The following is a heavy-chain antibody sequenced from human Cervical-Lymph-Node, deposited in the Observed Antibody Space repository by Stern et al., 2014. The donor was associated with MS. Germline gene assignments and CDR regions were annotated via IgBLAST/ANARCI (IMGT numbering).Heavy chain of an antibody. CDR2: IILIFGTI. V-gene: IGHV1-69*06. J-gene: IGHJ4*02. CDR3: ARYSGTFYFDY. D-gene: IGHD1-26*01. Sequence: QLVQSGAEVKRPGSSVRVSCKASGGTFSTYSISWVRQAPGQGLEWMGGIILIFGTINYAQKFQGRVTISADKSTSTAYVDLSSLRSEDTAMYYCARYSGTFYFDYWGQGTLVTVSS. CDR1: GGTFSTYS.